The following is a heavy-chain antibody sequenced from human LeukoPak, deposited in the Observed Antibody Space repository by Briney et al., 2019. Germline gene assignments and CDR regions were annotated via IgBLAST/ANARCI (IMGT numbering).Heavy chain of an antibody. Sequence: GGSLRLSCAASGFTFSSYEMNWVRQAPGKGLEWVSYISSSGSTIYYADSVKGRFTISRDNSKNTLYLQMNSLRAEDTAVYYCAKDQFSNNWNYLMVSYAPFDYWGQGTLVTVSS. CDR3: AKDQFSNNWNYLMVSYAPFDY. CDR2: ISSSGSTI. J-gene: IGHJ4*02. CDR1: GFTFSSYE. D-gene: IGHD1-7*01. V-gene: IGHV3-48*03.